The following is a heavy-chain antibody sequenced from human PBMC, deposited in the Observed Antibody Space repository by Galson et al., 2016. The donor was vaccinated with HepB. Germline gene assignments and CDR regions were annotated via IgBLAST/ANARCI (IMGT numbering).Heavy chain of an antibody. CDR1: GDSVSSNSAA. CDR3: ARGNSGYSVFRFDW. D-gene: IGHD2-21*01. J-gene: IGHJ4*02. CDR2: TYYRSKWYY. Sequence: CAISGDSVSSNSAAWNCIRQSPSRGLEWLGRTYYRSKWYYDYAVSVESRISINPDTSKNQFSLQLNSVTPEDTAVYYCARGNSGYSVFRFDWWGQGALVTVSS. V-gene: IGHV6-1*01.